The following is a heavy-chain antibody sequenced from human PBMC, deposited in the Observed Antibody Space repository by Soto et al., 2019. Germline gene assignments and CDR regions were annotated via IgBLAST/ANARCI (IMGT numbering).Heavy chain of an antibody. CDR1: GFTSSDHY. J-gene: IGHJ4*02. V-gene: IGHV3-72*01. CDR3: ARWVAGAADC. CDR2: TRNKANSYTT. Sequence: EVQLVESGGGLVQPGGSLRLSCAASGFTSSDHYMDWVRQAPGKALEWLGRTRNKANSYTTEYAPSVKGRFTISRDDSKNPLYLQMNSLKPEDTAVYYCARWVAGAADCWGQGTQVTVSS. D-gene: IGHD2-15*01.